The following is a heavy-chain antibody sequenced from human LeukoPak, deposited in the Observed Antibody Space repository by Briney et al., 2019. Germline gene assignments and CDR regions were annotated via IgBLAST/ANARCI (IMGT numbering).Heavy chain of an antibody. Sequence: PGGSLRLSCAASGFTVSNNYMSWVRQAPGKGLEWVSAISNSGGITYYADSVKGRFTISRDNSKNTLYLQMNSLRVEDTAVYYCALRPPQYHFDYWGQGCLVTVSS. CDR1: GFTVSNNY. D-gene: IGHD2-2*02. CDR2: ISNSGGIT. CDR3: ALRPPQYHFDY. J-gene: IGHJ4*02. V-gene: IGHV3-23*01.